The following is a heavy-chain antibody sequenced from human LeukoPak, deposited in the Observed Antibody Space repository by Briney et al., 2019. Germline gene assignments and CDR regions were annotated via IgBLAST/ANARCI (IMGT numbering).Heavy chain of an antibody. Sequence: GGSLRLSCAASGFTFSSYAMSWVRQAPGKGLEWVSAISSSGGSTYYADSVKGRFTISRDNSKKTLYLQMNSLRAEDTAVYYCAHIDYVDTAMENYFDYWGQGTLVTVSS. CDR2: ISSSGGST. D-gene: IGHD5-18*01. CDR3: AHIDYVDTAMENYFDY. J-gene: IGHJ4*02. CDR1: GFTFSSYA. V-gene: IGHV3-23*01.